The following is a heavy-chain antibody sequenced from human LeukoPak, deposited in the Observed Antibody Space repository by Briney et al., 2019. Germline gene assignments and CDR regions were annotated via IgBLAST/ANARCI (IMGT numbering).Heavy chain of an antibody. V-gene: IGHV1-69*13. CDR3: AKSYNWNDAYVC. Sequence: GALVKVSCKASGGTFSSYAISWVRQAPGQGLEWMGGIIPIFGTANYAQKFQGRVTITADESTSTAYMELSSLRSEDTAVYYCAKSYNWNDAYVCWGQGTLVTVSS. CDR1: GGTFSSYA. CDR2: IIPIFGTA. D-gene: IGHD1-20*01. J-gene: IGHJ4*02.